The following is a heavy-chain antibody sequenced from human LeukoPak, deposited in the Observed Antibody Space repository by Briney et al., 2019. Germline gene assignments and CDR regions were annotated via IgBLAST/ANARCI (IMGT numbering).Heavy chain of an antibody. V-gene: IGHV1-2*02. CDR2: INPNSGGT. CDR3: ARWARVVPAAKCWFDP. D-gene: IGHD2-2*01. Sequence: ASVKVSCKASGYTFTGYYMHWVRQAPGQGLEWMGWINPNSGGTNYAQKFQGRVTMTSDTSISTAYMELSRLRSDDTAVYYCARWARVVPAAKCWFDPWGQGTLVTVSS. J-gene: IGHJ5*02. CDR1: GYTFTGYY.